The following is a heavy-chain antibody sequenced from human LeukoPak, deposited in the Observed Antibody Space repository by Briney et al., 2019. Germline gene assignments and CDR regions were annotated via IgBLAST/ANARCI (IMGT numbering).Heavy chain of an antibody. D-gene: IGHD6-19*01. CDR3: AKGIYAGYSSGWYKSYYFDY. Sequence: GGSLRLSCAASGFTFSSYAMSWVRQAPGKGLEWVSAISGSGGSTYYADSVKGRFTISRDNSKNTLYLQMNSLRAEDTAVYYCAKGIYAGYSSGWYKSYYFDYWGQGTLVTVSS. CDR1: GFTFSSYA. V-gene: IGHV3-23*01. J-gene: IGHJ4*02. CDR2: ISGSGGST.